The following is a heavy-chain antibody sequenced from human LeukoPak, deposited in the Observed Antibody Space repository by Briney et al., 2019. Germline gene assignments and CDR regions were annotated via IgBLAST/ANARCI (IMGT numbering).Heavy chain of an antibody. CDR1: GFTFSSYG. CDR2: IRYDGSNK. CDR3: AKDPGRFGEFYYYMDV. D-gene: IGHD3-10*01. V-gene: IGHV3-30*02. Sequence: GGSLRLSCAASGFTFSSYGMHWVRQAPGKGLEWVGFIRYDGSNKYYADSVKGRFTISRDNSKNTLYLQMNSLRAEDTAVYYCAKDPGRFGEFYYYMDVWGKGTTVTISS. J-gene: IGHJ6*03.